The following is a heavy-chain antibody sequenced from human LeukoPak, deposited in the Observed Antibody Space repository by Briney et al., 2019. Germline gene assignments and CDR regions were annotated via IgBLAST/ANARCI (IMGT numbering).Heavy chain of an antibody. V-gene: IGHV3-30*03. CDR3: VSSRTGYSGYRIRFDY. Sequence: GRSLRLSCAASGFTFSDNGMHWVRQAPGKGLEWLAVISYDGSNGYYADSVKGRFTISRDNSKNTLNLQMNSLRPQNTAVYYGVSSRTGYSGYRIRFDYWGQGTLVTVSS. D-gene: IGHD5-12*01. CDR2: ISYDGSNG. CDR1: GFTFSDNG. J-gene: IGHJ4*02.